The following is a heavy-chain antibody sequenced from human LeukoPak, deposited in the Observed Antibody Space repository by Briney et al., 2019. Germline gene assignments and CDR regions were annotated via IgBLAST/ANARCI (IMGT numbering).Heavy chain of an antibody. Sequence: SETLSLTCVVNGGSFSGYYWSWIRQPPGKGLEWIGEIDQSGTTNYNPSLKSRVAISIDTSKKQYSLTLTSMTAADTAVYYCARVPHYYFGYGYFDTWGQGTRVTVSS. D-gene: IGHD3/OR15-3a*01. CDR3: ARVPHYYFGYGYFDT. CDR2: IDQSGTT. V-gene: IGHV4-34*01. CDR1: GGSFSGYY. J-gene: IGHJ4*02.